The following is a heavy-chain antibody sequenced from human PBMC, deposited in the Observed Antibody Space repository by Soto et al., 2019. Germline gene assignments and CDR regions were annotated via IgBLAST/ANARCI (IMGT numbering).Heavy chain of an antibody. Sequence: QVQLVQSGAEVKKPGASVKVSCKASGYTFTSYGITWVRQAPGQGLEWMGWISAYNGDTNYAQKFQGRLTMTTDTSTITAYMELRSLRSDARAVYYCARKRLGVYYYYGLDVWGQGTTVTASS. V-gene: IGHV1-18*01. D-gene: IGHD2-8*01. CDR2: ISAYNGDT. J-gene: IGHJ6*02. CDR3: ARKRLGVYYYYGLDV. CDR1: GYTFTSYG.